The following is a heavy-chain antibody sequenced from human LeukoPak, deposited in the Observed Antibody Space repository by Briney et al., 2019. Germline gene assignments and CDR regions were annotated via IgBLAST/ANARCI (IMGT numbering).Heavy chain of an antibody. J-gene: IGHJ4*02. CDR2: INWNGGST. Sequence: GWSLRLSCAASGFTFDDYGMSWVRQAPGKGLESVSGINWNGGSTGYADSVKGRFTISRDNAKNSLYLQMNSLRAEDTALYYCARGGITIFGVVIHSDYWGQGTLVTVSS. CDR1: GFTFDDYG. V-gene: IGHV3-20*04. CDR3: ARGGITIFGVVIHSDY. D-gene: IGHD3-3*01.